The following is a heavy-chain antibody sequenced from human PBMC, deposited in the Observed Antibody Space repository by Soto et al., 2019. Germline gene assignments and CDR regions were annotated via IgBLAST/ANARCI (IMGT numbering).Heavy chain of an antibody. CDR3: ARGRAYGSGTYYVYFYS. CDR2: IYPGDSDT. J-gene: IGHJ4*02. Sequence: GESLKISCKGSGYNFATYWIAWVRQMPGKGLEWMGIIYPGDSDTTYNPSFQGQVTISVDKSISTAYLQWSSLKASDTAMYYCARGRAYGSGTYYVYFYSWGQGVLVTVSS. V-gene: IGHV5-51*01. CDR1: GYNFATYW. D-gene: IGHD3-10*01.